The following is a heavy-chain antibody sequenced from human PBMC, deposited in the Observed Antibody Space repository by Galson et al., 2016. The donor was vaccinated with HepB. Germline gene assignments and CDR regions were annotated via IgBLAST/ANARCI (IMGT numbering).Heavy chain of an antibody. V-gene: IGHV1-46*01. J-gene: IGHJ6*02. CDR3: AREGSRTWYNHYYSGMDV. CDR2: INPSIGST. CDR1: GYTFTSYY. D-gene: IGHD6-13*01. Sequence: SVKVSCKASGYTFTSYYMHWVRQAPGQGLEWMGIINPSIGSTVYAQKFQGRVTMTRDTSTSTVYMELSSLRYEDTAVYYCAREGSRTWYNHYYSGMDVWGQGTTVTVSS.